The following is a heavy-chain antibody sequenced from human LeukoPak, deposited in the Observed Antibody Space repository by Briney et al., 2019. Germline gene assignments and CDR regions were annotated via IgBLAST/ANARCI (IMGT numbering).Heavy chain of an antibody. V-gene: IGHV4-34*01. D-gene: IGHD3-22*01. CDR2: INHSGST. CDR3: ARTPASEYYYDSSGYYSRYFDY. J-gene: IGHJ4*02. Sequence: PSETLSLTCTVSGGSISSYYWSWIRQPPGKGLEWIGEINHSGSTNYNPSLKSRVTISVDTSKNQFSLKLSSVTAADTAVYYCARTPASEYYYDSSGYYSRYFDYWGQGTLVTVSS. CDR1: GGSISSYY.